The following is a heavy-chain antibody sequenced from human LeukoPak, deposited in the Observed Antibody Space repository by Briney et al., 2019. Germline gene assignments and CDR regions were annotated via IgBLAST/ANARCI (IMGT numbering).Heavy chain of an antibody. Sequence: GGSLRLSCAASGFTFSSYGMHWARQAPGKGLEWVAFIRYDGSNKYYADSVKGRFTISRDNSKNTLYLQMNSLRAEDTAVYYCAKGSVVGWLQLPEDYWGQGTLVTVSS. CDR2: IRYDGSNK. CDR1: GFTFSSYG. D-gene: IGHD5-24*01. J-gene: IGHJ4*02. V-gene: IGHV3-30*02. CDR3: AKGSVVGWLQLPEDY.